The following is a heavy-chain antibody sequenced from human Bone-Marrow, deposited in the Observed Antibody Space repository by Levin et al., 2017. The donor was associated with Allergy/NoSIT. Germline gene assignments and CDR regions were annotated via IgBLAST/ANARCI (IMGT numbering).Heavy chain of an antibody. CDR1: GFTFRDYG. D-gene: IGHD6-19*01. CDR2: ISKDKTTK. V-gene: IGHV3-30*03. Sequence: PGGSLRLSCAASGFTFRDYGMHWVRQAPGKGLEWVAVISKDKTTKHYRDSVKGRFTISRDNSKNTLYLQINSLRPEDTAVYYCARVEWLGILTYYFYGMDVWGQGTTVTVSS. J-gene: IGHJ6*02. CDR3: ARVEWLGILTYYFYGMDV.